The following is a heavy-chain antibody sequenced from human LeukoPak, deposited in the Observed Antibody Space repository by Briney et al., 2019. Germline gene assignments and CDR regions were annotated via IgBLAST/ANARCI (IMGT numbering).Heavy chain of an antibody. CDR3: ARDPSHSRGYFDY. Sequence: SETLSLTCTVSGGSISGYYWTWIRQPAGKGLEWIGRIYTSGSTNYNPYLKSRVTMSVDTPKNQFSLKLSSVTAADTAVYYCARDPSHSRGYFDYWGQGTLVTVSS. CDR1: GGSISGYY. CDR2: IYTSGST. D-gene: IGHD2-21*01. V-gene: IGHV4-4*07. J-gene: IGHJ4*02.